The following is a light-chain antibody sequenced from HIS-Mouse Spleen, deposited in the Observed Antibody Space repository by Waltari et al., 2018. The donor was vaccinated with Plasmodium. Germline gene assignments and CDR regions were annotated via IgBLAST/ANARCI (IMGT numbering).Light chain of an antibody. CDR2: DVS. CDR1: SSDVGGYNY. CDR3: CSYAGSYTLV. V-gene: IGLV2-11*02. J-gene: IGLJ2*01. Sequence: QSALTQPRSVSGSPGQSVTISCTGTSSDVGGYNYVSWYQQHPGQAPKLMIYDVSKRPSGVPDRFSGSKSGNTASLTISGLQAGDEADYYCCSYAGSYTLVFGGGTKLTVL.